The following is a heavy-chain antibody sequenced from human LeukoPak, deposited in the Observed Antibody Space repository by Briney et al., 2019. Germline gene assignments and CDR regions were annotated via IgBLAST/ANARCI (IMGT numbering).Heavy chain of an antibody. CDR2: ISASGGST. CDR1: GFTFSSSA. Sequence: GGSLRLSCTASGFTFSSSAMSWVRQVPGKGLEWVSGISASGGSTYYADSVRGRFTISRDNSKNTLYVQMNSLRDEDTAVYYCAEDQRWESPHYLDSWGQGTLVTVSS. CDR3: AEDQRWESPHYLDS. V-gene: IGHV3-23*01. J-gene: IGHJ4*02. D-gene: IGHD1-26*01.